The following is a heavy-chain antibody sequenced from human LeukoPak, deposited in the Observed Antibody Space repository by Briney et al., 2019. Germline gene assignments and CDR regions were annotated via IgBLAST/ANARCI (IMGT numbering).Heavy chain of an antibody. V-gene: IGHV3-21*04. CDR1: GFTFSSYS. CDR2: ISSSSSYI. CDR3: AKDLGYYYDSSGYIDY. D-gene: IGHD3-22*01. J-gene: IGHJ4*02. Sequence: GGSLRLSCAASGFTFSSYSMNWVRQAPGKGLEWVSSISSSSSYIYYADSVKGRFTISRDNTKNTLYLQMNSLRAEDTAVYYCAKDLGYYYDSSGYIDYWGQGTLVTVSS.